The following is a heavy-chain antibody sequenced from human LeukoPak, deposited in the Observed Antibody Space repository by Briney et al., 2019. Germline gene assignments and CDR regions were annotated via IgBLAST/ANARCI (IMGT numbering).Heavy chain of an antibody. D-gene: IGHD2-15*01. CDR2: INTNTGNP. Sequence: ASVKVSCKASGYTFTSYAMNWVRQAPGQGLEWMGWINTNTGNPTYAQGFTGRFVFSLDTSVSTAYLQISSLKDEDTAVYYCARVPPPEYCSGGSCYWMYYFDYWGQGTLVSVSS. CDR1: GYTFTSYA. V-gene: IGHV7-4-1*02. J-gene: IGHJ4*02. CDR3: ARVPPPEYCSGGSCYWMYYFDY.